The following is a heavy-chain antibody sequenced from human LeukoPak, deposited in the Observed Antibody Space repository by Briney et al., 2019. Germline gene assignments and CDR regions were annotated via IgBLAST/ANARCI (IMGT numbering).Heavy chain of an antibody. CDR1: GGSISSYY. CDR2: IYYSGST. V-gene: IGHV4-59*01. D-gene: IGHD1-26*01. CDR3: ARGSSGSYPYYYYGMDV. Sequence: PSETLSLTCTVSGGSISSYYWSWIRQPPGKGLEWIGYIYYSGSTNYNPSLKSRVTISVDTSKNQFSLKLSSVTAADTAVYYCARGSSGSYPYYYYGMDVWGQGTTVTVSS. J-gene: IGHJ6*02.